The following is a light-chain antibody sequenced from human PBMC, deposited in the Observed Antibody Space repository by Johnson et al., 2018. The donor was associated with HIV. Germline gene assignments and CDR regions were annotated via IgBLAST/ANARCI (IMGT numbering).Light chain of an antibody. J-gene: IGLJ1*01. CDR1: SSNIGNNY. V-gene: IGLV1-51*02. CDR2: ENN. Sequence: QSVLTQPPSVSAAPGQKVTISCSGSSSNIGNNYVSWYQQLPGTAPKLLIYENNKRPSGIPDRFSGSKSGTSATLGITGLQTWDEADYYCGTWDSSLSAGVFGTGNKVTVL. CDR3: GTWDSSLSAGV.